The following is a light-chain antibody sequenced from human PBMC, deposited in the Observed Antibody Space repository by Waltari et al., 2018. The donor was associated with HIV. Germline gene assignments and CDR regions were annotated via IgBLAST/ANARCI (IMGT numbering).Light chain of an antibody. Sequence: DIHVTQSPPSLSASVGDRVTITCRASQSISVYLNWYQQKSGEAPRVLIYAASNLQSWVPSRFSGSGSGTDFTLTISSLQPEDFGTYYCQESFSALLFPFGPATTVDIK. J-gene: IGKJ3*01. CDR1: QSISVY. CDR3: QESFSALLFP. V-gene: IGKV1-39*01. CDR2: AAS.